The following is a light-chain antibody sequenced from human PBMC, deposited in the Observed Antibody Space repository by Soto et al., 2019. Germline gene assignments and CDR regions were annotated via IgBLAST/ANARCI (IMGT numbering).Light chain of an antibody. V-gene: IGKV1-5*01. CDR1: QSISSW. J-gene: IGKJ1*01. Sequence: DIQMTQSPSTLSASVGDRVTITCRASQSISSWLAWYQKKPGKAPKLLIYDTSTLETGVPSRFSGGGSGTEFTLTISSLQPDDFATYFCQQYGSFSWTFGQGTKVEIQ. CDR2: DTS. CDR3: QQYGSFSWT.